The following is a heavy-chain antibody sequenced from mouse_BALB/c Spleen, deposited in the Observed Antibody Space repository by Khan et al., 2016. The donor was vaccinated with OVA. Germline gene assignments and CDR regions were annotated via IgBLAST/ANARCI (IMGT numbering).Heavy chain of an antibody. CDR3: ARDARGC. V-gene: IGHV1-22*01. CDR2: IDPNNGVT. CDR1: GYTFTEYT. D-gene: IGHD3-2*02. J-gene: IGHJ4*01. Sequence: MQLEESGPGLVKPGASVKMSCTTSGYTFTEYTLHWVKQSPGKSLEWIGVIDPNNGVTSYNQKFKGKATLTVDNSYSAAYMEFRSLTSEDAAVYYCARDARGCWGQGTSVTVSS.